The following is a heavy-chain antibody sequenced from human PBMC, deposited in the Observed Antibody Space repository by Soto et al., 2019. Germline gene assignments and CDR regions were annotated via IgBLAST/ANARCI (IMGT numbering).Heavy chain of an antibody. J-gene: IGHJ4*02. CDR2: INHSGST. CDR3: ARGSSIAAAAPYFDY. D-gene: IGHD6-13*01. V-gene: IGHV4-34*01. Sequence: PSAPLALTCAVYGGSFSGYYWSWIRQPPGKGLEWIGEINHSGSTNYNPSLKSRVTISVDTSKNQFSLKLSSVTAADTAVYYCARGSSIAAAAPYFDYWGQGTLVTAPQ. CDR1: GGSFSGYY.